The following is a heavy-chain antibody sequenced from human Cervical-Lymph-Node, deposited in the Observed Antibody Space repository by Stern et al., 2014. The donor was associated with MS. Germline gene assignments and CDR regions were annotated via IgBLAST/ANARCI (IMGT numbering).Heavy chain of an antibody. CDR1: GYTFTNYH. CDR3: ARAKTSGTLLRLDP. D-gene: IGHD3-10*01. V-gene: IGHV1-46*01. Sequence: VQLVESGAGVKKPGASVKVSCRTSGYTFTNYHMHWVRQAPGQGLEWMGIVHPSGVGTTYAQKFQGRVTMTTETSTTTVYMKLSSLTSEDTAVYYCARAKTSGTLLRLDPWGQGTLVTVSS. CDR2: VHPSGVGT. J-gene: IGHJ5*02.